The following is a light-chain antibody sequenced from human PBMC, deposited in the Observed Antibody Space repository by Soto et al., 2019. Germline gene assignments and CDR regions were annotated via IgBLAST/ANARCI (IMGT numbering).Light chain of an antibody. CDR3: QQYNNWPWT. Sequence: EIVMTQSPATLSVSPGERATLSCRASQSVSSNLAWYQQKPGQAPRLLIYCASTRATGIPARFSGSGSGTEFTPTISSRQSQDFAVYYSQQYNNWPWTFGQGTKVEIK. CDR1: QSVSSN. V-gene: IGKV3-15*01. CDR2: CAS. J-gene: IGKJ1*01.